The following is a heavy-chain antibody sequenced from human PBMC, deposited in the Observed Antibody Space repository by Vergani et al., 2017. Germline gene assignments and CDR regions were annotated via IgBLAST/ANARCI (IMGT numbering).Heavy chain of an antibody. J-gene: IGHJ4*02. CDR2: INPSGGST. D-gene: IGHD3-3*01. CDR3: ARDRGTIFGVANFDY. CDR1: GYTFTSYY. Sequence: QVQLVQSGAEVKKPGASVKVSCKASGYTFTSYYMHWVRQAPGQGLEWMGIINPSGGSTSYAQKFQGRVTMTRDTSTSTVYMELSSLRSEDTAVYYCARDRGTIFGVANFDYWGQGTLVTFSS. V-gene: IGHV1-46*01.